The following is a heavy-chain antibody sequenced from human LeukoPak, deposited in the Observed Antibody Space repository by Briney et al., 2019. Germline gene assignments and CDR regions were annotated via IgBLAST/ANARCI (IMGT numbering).Heavy chain of an antibody. D-gene: IGHD4-17*01. CDR2: IYYSGST. J-gene: IGHJ5*02. CDR1: GGSISSYY. Sequence: PSETLSLTCTVSGGSISSYYWGWIRQPPGKGLEWIGSIYYSGSTYYNPSLKSRVTISVDTSKNQFSLKLSSVTAADTAVYYCARDRGTTVTSRFDPWGQGTLVTVSS. CDR3: ARDRGTTVTSRFDP. V-gene: IGHV4-39*07.